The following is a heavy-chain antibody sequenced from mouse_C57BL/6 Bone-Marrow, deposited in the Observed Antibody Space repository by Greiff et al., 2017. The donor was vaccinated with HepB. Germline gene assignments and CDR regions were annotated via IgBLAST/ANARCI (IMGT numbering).Heavy chain of an antibody. V-gene: IGHV3-6*01. J-gene: IGHJ3*01. Sequence: EVKLMESGPGLVKPSQSLSLTCSVTGYSITSGYYWNWIRQFPGNKLEWMGYISYDGSNNYNPSLKNRISITRDTSKNQFFLKLNSVTTEDTATYYCARDHYDYDWFAYWGQGTLVTVSA. CDR1: GYSITSGYY. D-gene: IGHD2-4*01. CDR3: ARDHYDYDWFAY. CDR2: ISYDGSN.